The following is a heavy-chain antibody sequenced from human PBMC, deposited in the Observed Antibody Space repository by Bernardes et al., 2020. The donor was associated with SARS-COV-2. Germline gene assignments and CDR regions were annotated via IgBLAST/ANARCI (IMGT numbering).Heavy chain of an antibody. V-gene: IGHV1-18*01. Sequence: ASMKVSCKASGYTFTSYGISWVRQAPGQGLEWMGWISAYNGNTNYAQKLQGRVTMTTDTSTSTAYMELRSLRSDDTAVYYCARDRYCGGDCYGTSNQYYFDYWGQGTLVTVSS. J-gene: IGHJ4*02. CDR3: ARDRYCGGDCYGTSNQYYFDY. D-gene: IGHD2-21*02. CDR2: ISAYNGNT. CDR1: GYTFTSYG.